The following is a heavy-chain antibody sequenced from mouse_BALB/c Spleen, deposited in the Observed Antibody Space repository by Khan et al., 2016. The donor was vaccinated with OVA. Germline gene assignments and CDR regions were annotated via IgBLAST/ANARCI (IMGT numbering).Heavy chain of an antibody. CDR3: ARDGNYFYAMDD. CDR1: GFNIKDTY. D-gene: IGHD2-1*01. J-gene: IGHJ4*01. Sequence: VQLQQSGAELVKPGASVKLSCTASGFNIKDTYMHWVKQRPEQGLEWIGRIDPANGNTKYDPKFQGKATITEDTSSNTAYLQLSSLTSEDTAVYYCARDGNYFYAMDDWGQGTSVTVSS. CDR2: IDPANGNT. V-gene: IGHV14-3*02.